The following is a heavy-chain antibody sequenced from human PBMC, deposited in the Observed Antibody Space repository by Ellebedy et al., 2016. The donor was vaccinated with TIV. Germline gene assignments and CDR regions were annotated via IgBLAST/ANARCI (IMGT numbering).Heavy chain of an antibody. D-gene: IGHD3-9*01. CDR2: INTDGSSA. V-gene: IGHV3-74*01. CDR1: GFPFSGYY. CDR3: ARESVRYFDWDY. Sequence: GESLKISYEVSGFPFSGYYMHWVRQAPGKGLVWVARINTDGSSANYADSVEGRFTISRDNARKTLYLQVDSLRAEDTAVYYCARESVRYFDWDYWGQGTLVTVSS. J-gene: IGHJ4*02.